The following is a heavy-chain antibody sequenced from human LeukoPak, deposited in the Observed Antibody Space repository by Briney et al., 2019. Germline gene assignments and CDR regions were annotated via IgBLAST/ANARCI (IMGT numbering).Heavy chain of an antibody. J-gene: IGHJ4*02. V-gene: IGHV3-74*01. Sequence: GGSLRLSCAASGFTFSSHWMHWVRQAPGKGLVWVSRISSDGTNTNYADSVKGRFTFSRDNAKNTLYLQMNSLRVEDTAVYYCTRGPPDGSGNYYPGDFWGQGTLVTVSS. CDR3: TRGPPDGSGNYYPGDF. D-gene: IGHD3-10*01. CDR2: ISSDGTNT. CDR1: GFTFSSHW.